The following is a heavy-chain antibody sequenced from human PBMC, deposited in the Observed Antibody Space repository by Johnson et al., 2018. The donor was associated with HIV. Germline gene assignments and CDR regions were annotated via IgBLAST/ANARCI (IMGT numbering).Heavy chain of an antibody. V-gene: IGHV3-53*01. D-gene: IGHD2-15*01. CDR2: IYSGGST. Sequence: VQLVESGGGLIQPGGSLRLSCAASGFTVSSNYMSWVRQAPGKGLEWVSVIYSGGSTYYADSVKGRFTISRDNSKNTLYLQMNSLRAEDTAVYYCERDRTYCSGGSCYFDAFDIWGQGTMVTVSS. J-gene: IGHJ3*02. CDR3: ERDRTYCSGGSCYFDAFDI. CDR1: GFTVSSNY.